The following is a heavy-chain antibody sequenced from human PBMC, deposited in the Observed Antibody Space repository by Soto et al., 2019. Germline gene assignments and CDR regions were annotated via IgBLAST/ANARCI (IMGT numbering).Heavy chain of an antibody. Sequence: EVQLLESGGGLVQPGGSLRLSCAASGFTFSSYAMSWVRQAPGKGLEWISGVSGSGGSTYYADSVKGRFTISRDNSKDTLYRQMNNLRTEDTAVYYCAKPPDYNWNDYWGQGTLVTVSS. J-gene: IGHJ4*02. D-gene: IGHD1-20*01. CDR3: AKPPDYNWNDY. V-gene: IGHV3-23*01. CDR1: GFTFSSYA. CDR2: VSGSGGST.